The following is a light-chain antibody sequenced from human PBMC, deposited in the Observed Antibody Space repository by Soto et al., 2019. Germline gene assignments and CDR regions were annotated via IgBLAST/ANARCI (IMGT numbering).Light chain of an antibody. CDR2: GAS. J-gene: IGKJ4*01. Sequence: EIVMTQSPATLSVSPGERATLSCRASQSVSSNLAWYQQKPGQAPRLLIYGASTRATGIPARFSGSGSGTELTLTISSLQSEDFAVYYCQQYNKRLTFGGGTKVEIK. CDR3: QQYNKRLT. V-gene: IGKV3-15*01. CDR1: QSVSSN.